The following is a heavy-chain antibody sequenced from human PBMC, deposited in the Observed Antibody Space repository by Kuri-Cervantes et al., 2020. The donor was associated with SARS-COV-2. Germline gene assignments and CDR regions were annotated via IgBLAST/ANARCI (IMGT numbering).Heavy chain of an antibody. CDR3: ARDLGSSSQDDY. Sequence: ASVKVSCKASGYTFTSYAMHWVRQAPGQRLEWMGWINAGNGNTKYSQKFQGRVTITRDTSASTAYMELSSLRSEDTAVYYCARDLGSSSQDDYWGQGTLVTVSS. CDR2: INAGNGNT. V-gene: IGHV1-3*01. CDR1: GYTFTSYA. J-gene: IGHJ4*02. D-gene: IGHD6-6*01.